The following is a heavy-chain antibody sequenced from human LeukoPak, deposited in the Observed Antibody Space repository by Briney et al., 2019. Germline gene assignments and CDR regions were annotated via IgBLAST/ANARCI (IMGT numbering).Heavy chain of an antibody. D-gene: IGHD4-23*01. V-gene: IGHV4-34*01. CDR2: INHSGST. CDR3: ARADRGEVVNPLDV. Sequence: PSETLSLTCAVYGGSFSGYYWSWIRQPPGKGLEWIGEINHSGSTNYNPSLKSRVTISVDTSKNQFSLKLSSVTAADTAVYYCARADRGEVVNPLDVWGKGTTVTVSS. J-gene: IGHJ6*04. CDR1: GGSFSGYY.